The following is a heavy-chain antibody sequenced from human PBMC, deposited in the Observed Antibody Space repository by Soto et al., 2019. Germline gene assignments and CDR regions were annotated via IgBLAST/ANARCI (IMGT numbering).Heavy chain of an antibody. J-gene: IGHJ4*02. CDR1: GFTFGSYG. CDR3: AKVGDGYNYGYYFDY. D-gene: IGHD5-12*01. V-gene: IGHV3-30*18. CDR2: ISYDGSNK. Sequence: GGSLRLSCAASGFTFGSYGMHWVRQAPGKGLEWVAVISYDGSNKYYADSVKGRFTISRDNYKNTLYLQMNSLRAEDTAVYYCAKVGDGYNYGYYFDYWGQGTLVTVSS.